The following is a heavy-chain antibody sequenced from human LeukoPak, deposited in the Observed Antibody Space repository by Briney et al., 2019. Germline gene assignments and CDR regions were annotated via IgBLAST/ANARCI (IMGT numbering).Heavy chain of an antibody. CDR1: GGSVTSGGYY. CDR2: VYYTGST. D-gene: IGHD6-6*01. J-gene: IGHJ6*02. V-gene: IGHV4-31*03. CDR3: ARISAGRYGMDV. Sequence: SETLSLTCTVSGGSVTSGGYYWSWIRQHPGKGLEWIGYVYYTGSTYYNPSLKSRVAISPDASKNQFSLKVSSVTAADTAVYYCARISAGRYGMDVWGQGTTVTVSS.